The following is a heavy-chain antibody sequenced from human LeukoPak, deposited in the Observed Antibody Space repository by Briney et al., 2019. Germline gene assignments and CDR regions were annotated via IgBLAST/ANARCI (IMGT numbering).Heavy chain of an antibody. Sequence: GGSLRLSCAASGFTFNSYAMSWVRQAPGKGLEWVSVISGSGGSTYYADSVKGRFTISRDNSENTLYLQMNSLRAEDTAVYYCAKSPYSSALYNWFDPWGQGTLVTVSS. CDR3: AKSPYSSALYNWFDP. J-gene: IGHJ5*02. CDR1: GFTFNSYA. CDR2: ISGSGGST. D-gene: IGHD6-19*01. V-gene: IGHV3-23*01.